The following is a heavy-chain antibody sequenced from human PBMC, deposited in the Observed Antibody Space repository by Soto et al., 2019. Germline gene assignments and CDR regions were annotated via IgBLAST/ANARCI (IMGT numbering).Heavy chain of an antibody. CDR2: ISGTAESI. Sequence: LRLSCAASGFSLRSYAVTWVRQVPGKGLEWVAVISGTAESIYYADSVKGRFTISRDNSRSTVYLEMNFLRAEDTALYYCAKLPMIRGNVFDLWGQGTMVTVSS. CDR1: GFSLRSYA. CDR3: AKLPMIRGNVFDL. V-gene: IGHV3-23*01. D-gene: IGHD3-10*01. J-gene: IGHJ3*01.